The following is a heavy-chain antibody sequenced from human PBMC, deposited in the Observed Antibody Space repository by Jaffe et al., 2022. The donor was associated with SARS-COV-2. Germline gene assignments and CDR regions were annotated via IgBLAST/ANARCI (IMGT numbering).Heavy chain of an antibody. CDR2: IKSKTDGGTT. CDR3: TTIPGVYYDYVWGGLEGY. Sequence: EVQLVESGGGLVKPGGSLRLSCAASGFTFSNAWMSWVRQAPGKGLEWVGRIKSKTDGGTTDYAAPVKGRFTISRDDSKNTLYLQMNSLKTEDTAVYYCTTIPGVYYDYVWGGLEGYWGQGTLVTVSS. CDR1: GFTFSNAW. J-gene: IGHJ4*02. V-gene: IGHV3-15*01. D-gene: IGHD3-16*01.